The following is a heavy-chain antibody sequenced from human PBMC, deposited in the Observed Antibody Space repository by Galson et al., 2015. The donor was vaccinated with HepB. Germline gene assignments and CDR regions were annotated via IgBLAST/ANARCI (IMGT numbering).Heavy chain of an antibody. Sequence: SVKVSCKASGGTFSSYTISWVRQAPGQGLEWMGRIIPILGIANYAQKLQGRVTITADKSTSTAYMELSSLRSEDTAVYYCATGFITMVRGVTDYWGQGTLVTVSS. CDR2: IIPILGIA. CDR3: ATGFITMVRGVTDY. CDR1: GGTFSSYT. V-gene: IGHV1-69*02. D-gene: IGHD3-10*01. J-gene: IGHJ4*02.